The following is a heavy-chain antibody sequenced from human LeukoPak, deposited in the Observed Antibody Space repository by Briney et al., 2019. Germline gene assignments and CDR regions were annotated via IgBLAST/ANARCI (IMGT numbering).Heavy chain of an antibody. Sequence: PGGSLRLSCAASGFTVSSNYMGWVRQAPGKGLEWVSVIYSGGSTYYADSVKGRFIISRDNSKNTLYLQMNSLRAEDTAVYYCARVDYGDYGFDYWGQGTLVTVSS. CDR1: GFTVSSNY. J-gene: IGHJ4*02. CDR3: ARVDYGDYGFDY. CDR2: IYSGGST. D-gene: IGHD4-17*01. V-gene: IGHV3-66*01.